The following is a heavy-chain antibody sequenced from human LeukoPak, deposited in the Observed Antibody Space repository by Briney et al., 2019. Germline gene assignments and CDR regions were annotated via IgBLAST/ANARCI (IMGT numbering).Heavy chain of an antibody. D-gene: IGHD3-16*02. V-gene: IGHV4-59*01. J-gene: IGHJ5*02. Sequence: SETLSLTCTVSGGSISSYYWSWIRQPPGKGLEWIGYIYYSGSTNYNPSLKSRVTISVDTSKNQFSLKLSSVTAADTAVYYCARVWYDYVWGSYRFNWFDPWGQGTLVTVSS. CDR3: ARVWYDYVWGSYRFNWFDP. CDR1: GGSISSYY. CDR2: IYYSGST.